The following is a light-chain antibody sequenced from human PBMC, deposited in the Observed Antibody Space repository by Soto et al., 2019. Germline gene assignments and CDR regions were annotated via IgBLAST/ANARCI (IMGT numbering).Light chain of an antibody. CDR2: GVT. J-gene: IGLJ2*01. Sequence: QSALTQPASVSGSPGQSITISCTGTSGDVGGYSYVSWYQQHPGKVPKLMIYGVTYRSSGVSNRFSGSKSGNTASLTISGIQPEDEADYYCSSYSSSNTLVFGGGTKLTVL. V-gene: IGLV2-14*01. CDR3: SSYSSSNTLV. CDR1: SGDVGGYSY.